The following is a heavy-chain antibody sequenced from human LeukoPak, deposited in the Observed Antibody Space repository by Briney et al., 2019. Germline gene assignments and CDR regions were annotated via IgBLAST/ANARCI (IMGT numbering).Heavy chain of an antibody. V-gene: IGHV1-69*13. CDR2: IIPIFGTA. Sequence: GASVKVSCKASGGTFSSYAISWVRQAPGQGLEWMGGIIPIFGTANYAQKFQGRVTITADESTSTAYMELSSLRSEDTAVYYCARRGNGLRYPRSFDPWGQGTLVTVSS. J-gene: IGHJ5*02. CDR1: GGTFSSYA. D-gene: IGHD3-9*01. CDR3: ARRGNGLRYPRSFDP.